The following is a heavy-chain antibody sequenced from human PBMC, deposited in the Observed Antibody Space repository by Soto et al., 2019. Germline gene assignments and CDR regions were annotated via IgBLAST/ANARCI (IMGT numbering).Heavy chain of an antibody. CDR3: ARGSKGRFLEWSLIDV. J-gene: IGHJ6*02. CDR1: GDSVSSNSAA. V-gene: IGHV6-1*01. CDR2: TYYRSKWYN. D-gene: IGHD3-3*01. Sequence: SQTLSLTCAISGDSVSSNSAAWNWIRQSPSRGLEWLGRTYYRSKWYNDYAVSVKSRITINPDTSKNQFSLQLNSVTPEDTAVYYCARGSKGRFLEWSLIDVWGQGTTVTVSS.